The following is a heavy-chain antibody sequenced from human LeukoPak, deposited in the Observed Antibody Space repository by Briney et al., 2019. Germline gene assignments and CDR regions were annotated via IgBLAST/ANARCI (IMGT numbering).Heavy chain of an antibody. CDR2: INPNSGGT. V-gene: IGHV1-2*02. CDR1: GYTFTGYY. J-gene: IGHJ5*02. Sequence: ASVKVSCKASGYTFTGYYVHWVRQAPGQGLEWMGWINPNSGGTNYAQKFQGRVTMTRDTSISTAYMELSRLRSDDTAVYYCARSSWGYNWFDPWGQGTLVTVSS. CDR3: ARSSWGYNWFDP. D-gene: IGHD7-27*01.